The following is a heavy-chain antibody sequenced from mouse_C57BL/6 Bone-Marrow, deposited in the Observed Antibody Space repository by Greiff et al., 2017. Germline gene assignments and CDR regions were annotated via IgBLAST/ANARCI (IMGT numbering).Heavy chain of an antibody. D-gene: IGHD4-1*01. CDR1: GYTFTSYW. CDR2: IDPSDSET. CDR3: ALELGDY. J-gene: IGHJ2*01. V-gene: IGHV1-52*01. Sequence: VKLVESGAELVRPGSSVKLSCKASGYTFTSYWMHWVKQRPIQGLEWIGNIDPSDSETHYNQKFKDKATLTVDKSSSTAYMQLSSLTSEDSAVYYCALELGDYWGQGTTLTVSS.